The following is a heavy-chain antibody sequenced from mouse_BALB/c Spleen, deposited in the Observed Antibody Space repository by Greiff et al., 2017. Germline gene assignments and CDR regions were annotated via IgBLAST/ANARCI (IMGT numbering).Heavy chain of an antibody. D-gene: IGHD1-2*01. CDR3: AREKRPHWYFDV. CDR2: IFPGDGST. J-gene: IGHJ1*01. Sequence: QVQLQQSGAELVKPGASVKLSCKASGYTFTSYDINWVRQRPEQGLEWIGWIFPGDGSTKYNEKFKGKATLTTDKSSSTAYMQRSRLTSEDSAVYFCAREKRPHWYFDVWGAGTTVTVSS. CDR1: GYTFTSYD. V-gene: IGHV1S56*01.